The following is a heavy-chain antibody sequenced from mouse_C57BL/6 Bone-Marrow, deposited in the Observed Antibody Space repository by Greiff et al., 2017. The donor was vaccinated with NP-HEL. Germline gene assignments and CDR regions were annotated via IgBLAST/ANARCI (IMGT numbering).Heavy chain of an antibody. V-gene: IGHV3-8*01. Sequence: EVKLMESGPGLAKPSPTLSLTCSVTGYSITSDYWNWIRKFPGNKLEYLGYISYSGSTYYHPSLNSRIPITRATAKNQYYLQLNSVTTEDTATYYCARYIPRGEAMDDWGQGTSVTVSS. J-gene: IGHJ4*01. CDR2: ISYSGST. CDR3: ARYIPRGEAMDD. CDR1: GYSITSDY.